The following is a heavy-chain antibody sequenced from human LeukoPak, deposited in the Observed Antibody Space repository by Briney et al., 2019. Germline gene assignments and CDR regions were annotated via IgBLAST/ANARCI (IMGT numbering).Heavy chain of an antibody. Sequence: PGGSLRLSCAASGFTFSSYWMSWVRQAPGKGLEWVANIKQDESEKYYVDSVKGRFTISRDNAKNSLYLQMNSLRAEDTAVYYCARGERYSYGPYYFDYWGQGTLVTVSS. V-gene: IGHV3-7*01. CDR2: IKQDESEK. CDR1: GFTFSSYW. J-gene: IGHJ4*02. CDR3: ARGERYSYGPYYFDY. D-gene: IGHD5-18*01.